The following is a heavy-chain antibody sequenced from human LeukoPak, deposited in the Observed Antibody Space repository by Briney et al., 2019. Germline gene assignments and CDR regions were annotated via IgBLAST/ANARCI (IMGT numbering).Heavy chain of an antibody. CDR3: ARGYNWNAQPGDYYYYYMDV. J-gene: IGHJ6*03. Sequence: GASVKVSCKASGYTFTSYYMYWVRQAPGQGLEWMGRIIPIFGTANYAQKFQGRVTITTDESTSTAYMELSSLRSEDTAVYYCARGYNWNAQPGDYYYYYMDVWGKGTTVTVSS. CDR1: GYTFTSYY. D-gene: IGHD1-1*01. CDR2: IIPIFGTA. V-gene: IGHV1-69*05.